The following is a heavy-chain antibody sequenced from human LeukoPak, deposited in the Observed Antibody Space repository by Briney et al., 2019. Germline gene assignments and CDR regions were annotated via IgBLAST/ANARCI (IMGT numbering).Heavy chain of an antibody. CDR3: ARGDRPREVPPRIRKKNAFDI. Sequence: PGGSLRLSCAASGFTFSSYEMNWVRQAPGKGLEWIGSIYYSGTTYYNPSLKSRLTISVDTSKNHFSLKLTSVTAADTALYYCARGDRPREVPPRIRKKNAFDIWGQGTMVTVSS. V-gene: IGHV4-39*02. CDR1: GFTFSSYE. J-gene: IGHJ3*02. D-gene: IGHD2-2*01. CDR2: IYYSGTT.